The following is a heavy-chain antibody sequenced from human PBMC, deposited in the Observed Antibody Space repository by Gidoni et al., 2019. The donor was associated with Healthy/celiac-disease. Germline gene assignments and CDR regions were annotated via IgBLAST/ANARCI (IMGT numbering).Heavy chain of an antibody. CDR1: GGSFSGYY. J-gene: IGHJ5*02. Sequence: QVQLQQWGAGLLKPSETLSLTCAVYGGSFSGYYWSWIRQPPGKGLELIGEINHSGSTNYNPSLKSRVTISVDTSKNQFSLKLSSVTAADTAVYYCARVRGSYIAVAGNWFDPWGQGTLVTVSS. CDR3: ARVRGSYIAVAGNWFDP. CDR2: INHSGST. V-gene: IGHV4-34*01. D-gene: IGHD6-19*01.